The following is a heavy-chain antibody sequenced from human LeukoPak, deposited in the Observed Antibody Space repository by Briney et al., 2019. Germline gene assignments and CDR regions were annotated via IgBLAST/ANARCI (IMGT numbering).Heavy chain of an antibody. CDR2: IYYSGNT. Sequence: SETLSLTCTVSGGSISSYYWSWIRQPPGKGLEYIGHIYYSGNTDYNPSLKSRVTISVDTPKNQFSLNLSSVTAADTAVYYCARWYCSSTTCYHMDVWGKGTTVTVSS. D-gene: IGHD2/OR15-2a*01. J-gene: IGHJ6*03. CDR1: GGSISSYY. CDR3: ARWYCSSTTCYHMDV. V-gene: IGHV4-59*01.